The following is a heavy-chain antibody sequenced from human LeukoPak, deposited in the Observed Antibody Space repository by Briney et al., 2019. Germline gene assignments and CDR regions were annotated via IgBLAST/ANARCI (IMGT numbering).Heavy chain of an antibody. Sequence: PSETLSLTCTVSGGSISSYYWSWIRQPPGKGLEWIGYIYYSGSTNYNPSLKSRVTISVDTSKNQFSLKLSSVTAADTAVYYCARRDYGSGSYRAFDIWGQGTMVTVSS. V-gene: IGHV4-59*08. CDR3: ARRDYGSGSYRAFDI. CDR1: GGSISSYY. D-gene: IGHD3-10*01. J-gene: IGHJ3*02. CDR2: IYYSGST.